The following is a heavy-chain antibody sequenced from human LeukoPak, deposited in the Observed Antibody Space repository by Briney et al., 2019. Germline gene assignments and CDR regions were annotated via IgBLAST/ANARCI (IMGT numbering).Heavy chain of an antibody. Sequence: GGSLRLSCAASGFTFSSYWMSWVRQAPGKGLEWVANIKQDGSEKYYVDSVKGRFTISRDNAKNSLYLQMNSLRAEDTAVYYCARDDYYHDSSGYQDYWGQGTLVTVSS. V-gene: IGHV3-7*01. CDR3: ARDDYYHDSSGYQDY. CDR2: IKQDGSEK. J-gene: IGHJ4*02. CDR1: GFTFSSYW. D-gene: IGHD3-22*01.